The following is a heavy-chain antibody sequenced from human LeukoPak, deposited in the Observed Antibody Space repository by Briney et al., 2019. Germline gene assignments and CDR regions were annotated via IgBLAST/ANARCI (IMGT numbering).Heavy chain of an antibody. CDR2: IYSGGST. CDR1: GFSVSSNY. Sequence: GGSLRLSCAASGFSVSSNYMSWVRQAPGVGLEWVSVIYSGGSTYYADSVKGRFTISRDNSKNTLYLQMNSLRAEDTAVYYCARDFGGLRYFDYWGQGTLVTVSS. V-gene: IGHV3-66*02. CDR3: ARDFGGLRYFDY. D-gene: IGHD5-12*01. J-gene: IGHJ4*02.